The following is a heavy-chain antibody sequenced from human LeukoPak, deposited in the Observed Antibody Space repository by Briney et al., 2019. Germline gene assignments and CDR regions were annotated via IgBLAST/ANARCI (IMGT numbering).Heavy chain of an antibody. CDR1: GYTFTSYA. CDR3: ARSLISFLSFDY. J-gene: IGHJ4*02. D-gene: IGHD2/OR15-2a*01. V-gene: IGHV1-3*01. Sequence: GASVKVSCKASGYTFTSYAMHWVRQAPGQRLEWMGWINAGNGNTKYSQKFQSRVTITRDTSASTAYMELSSLRSEDTAVYYCARSLISFLSFDYWGQGTLVTVSS. CDR2: INAGNGNT.